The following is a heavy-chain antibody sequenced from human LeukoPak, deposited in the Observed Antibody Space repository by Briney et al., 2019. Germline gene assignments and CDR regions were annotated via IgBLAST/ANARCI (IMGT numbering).Heavy chain of an antibody. J-gene: IGHJ6*03. Sequence: QSGGSLRLSCAASGFTFSSYVMHWVRQAPGKGLEWVAIISYDGGNEYYADSVKGRFTISRDNSKNTLYLQMNSLRAADTAVYYCARGRGIAVAGYLTSYYYYYYMDVWGKGTTVTVSS. CDR1: GFTFSSYV. V-gene: IGHV3-30*04. D-gene: IGHD6-19*01. CDR2: ISYDGGNE. CDR3: ARGRGIAVAGYLTSYYYYYYMDV.